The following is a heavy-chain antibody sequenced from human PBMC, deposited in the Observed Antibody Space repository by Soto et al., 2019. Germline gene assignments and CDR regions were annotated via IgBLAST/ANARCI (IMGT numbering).Heavy chain of an antibody. CDR3: ARALSTGWHYFDY. D-gene: IGHD6-19*01. Sequence: QVQLVESGGGVVQPGRSLRLSCVASGFPFDSYGIHWVRRAPGKGLEWVATIGFAGNNKYYADSVKGRFTISRDNSKNTLYLHINSLKVDDTAMYYCARALSTGWHYFDYWGPGTLVTVSS. CDR1: GFPFDSYG. J-gene: IGHJ4*02. V-gene: IGHV3-33*01. CDR2: IGFAGNNK.